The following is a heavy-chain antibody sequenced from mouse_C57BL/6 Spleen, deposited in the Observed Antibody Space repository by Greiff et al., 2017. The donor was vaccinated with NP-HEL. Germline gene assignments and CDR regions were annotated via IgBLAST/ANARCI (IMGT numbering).Heavy chain of an antibody. D-gene: IGHD2-12*01. V-gene: IGHV1-4*01. CDR2: INPSSGYT. Sequence: QVQLQQSGAELARPGASVKMSCKASGYTFTSYTMHWVIQRPGQGLEWIGYINPSSGYTKYNQKFKDKATLTADKSSSTAYMQLSSLTSEDSAVYYCARDYTNSDYFDYWGQGTTLTVSS. CDR1: GYTFTSYT. CDR3: ARDYTNSDYFDY. J-gene: IGHJ2*01.